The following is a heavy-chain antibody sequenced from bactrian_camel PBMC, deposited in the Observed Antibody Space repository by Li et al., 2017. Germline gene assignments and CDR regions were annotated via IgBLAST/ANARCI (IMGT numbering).Heavy chain of an antibody. V-gene: IGHV3S53*01. Sequence: HVQLVESGGGSVQAGGSLRLTCAASGYTYSNYCMGWFRQAPGKEREEVATIDTQDIPSYTDSVKGRFTLSQDDGKNTVYLQMNNLKIEDTSIYTCATHPVPPILCGLGDEFKDWGQGTQVTVS. CDR3: ATHPVPPILCGLGDEFKD. CDR2: IDTQDIP. D-gene: IGHD1*01. CDR1: GYTYSNYC. J-gene: IGHJ4*01.